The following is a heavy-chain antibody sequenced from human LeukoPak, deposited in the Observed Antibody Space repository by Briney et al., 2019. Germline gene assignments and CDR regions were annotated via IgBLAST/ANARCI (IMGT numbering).Heavy chain of an antibody. J-gene: IGHJ6*03. CDR2: INHSGST. V-gene: IGHV4-34*01. Sequence: SETLSLTCAVYGGSFSGYYWSWIRQPPGKGLEWIGEINHSGSTNYNPSLKSRVTISVDTSKNQFSLKLSSVTAADTAVYYCARGRGYVPHYCYYMDVWGKGTTVTVSS. CDR3: ARGRGYVPHYCYYMDV. D-gene: IGHD3-22*01. CDR1: GGSFSGYY.